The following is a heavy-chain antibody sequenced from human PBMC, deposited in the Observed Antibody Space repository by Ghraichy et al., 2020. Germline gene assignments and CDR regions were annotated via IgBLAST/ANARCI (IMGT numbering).Heavy chain of an antibody. D-gene: IGHD3-10*01. Sequence: ASVKVSCKASGYTFSVNYIHWVRQAPGQGLEWMGWINPNTGDPNLAQKFQGRVTMTRDTSISTVYMELTDLNSNDTALYYCARGPGGYLDYWGQGTLVTVSS. CDR1: GYTFSVNY. J-gene: IGHJ4*02. CDR3: ARGPGGYLDY. CDR2: INPNTGDP. V-gene: IGHV1-2*02.